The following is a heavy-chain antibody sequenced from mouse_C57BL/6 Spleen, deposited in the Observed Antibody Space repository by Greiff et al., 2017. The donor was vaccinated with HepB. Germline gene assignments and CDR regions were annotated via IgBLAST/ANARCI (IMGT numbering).Heavy chain of an antibody. CDR2: IRNKANGYTT. D-gene: IGHD2-4*01. J-gene: IGHJ3*01. Sequence: EVQRVESGGGLVQPGGSLSLSCAASGFTFTDYYMSWVRQPPGKALEWLGFIRNKANGYTTEYSASVKGRFTISRDNSQSILYLQMNALRAEDSATYYCARYRNDYDEDWFAYWGQGTLVTVSA. CDR3: ARYRNDYDEDWFAY. CDR1: GFTFTDYY. V-gene: IGHV7-3*01.